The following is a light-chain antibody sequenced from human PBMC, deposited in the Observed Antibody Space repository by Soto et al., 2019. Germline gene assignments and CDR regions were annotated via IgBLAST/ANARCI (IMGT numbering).Light chain of an antibody. J-gene: IGKJ1*01. CDR2: GAS. V-gene: IGKV3-15*01. CDR3: QQYNNWPRT. Sequence: EIVMTQSPATLSVSPGERATLSCRASQSVSSNLAWYQQKPGQAPRLLIYGASTGDTGIPARFSGSGSGTEFTLTISSLQSEDFAVYYCQQYNNWPRTFSQGTKVEIK. CDR1: QSVSSN.